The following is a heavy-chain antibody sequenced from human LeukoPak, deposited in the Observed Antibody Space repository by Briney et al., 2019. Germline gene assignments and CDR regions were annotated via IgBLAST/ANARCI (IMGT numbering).Heavy chain of an antibody. Sequence: PSETLSLTCAVYGGSFSGYYWSWIRQPPGKGLEWIGEINHSGSTNYNPSLKSRVTISVDTSKNQFSLKLSSVTAADTAVYYCARDVNMVRGVSWSDPWGQGTLVTVSS. J-gene: IGHJ5*02. V-gene: IGHV4-34*01. CDR2: INHSGST. CDR1: GGSFSGYY. CDR3: ARDVNMVRGVSWSDP. D-gene: IGHD3-10*01.